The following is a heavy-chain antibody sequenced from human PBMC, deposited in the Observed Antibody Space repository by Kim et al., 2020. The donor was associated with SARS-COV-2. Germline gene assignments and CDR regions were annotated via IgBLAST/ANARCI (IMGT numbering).Heavy chain of an antibody. CDR3: ARDIRGTWFDP. V-gene: IGHV3-7*01. CDR2: IKQDGSEK. D-gene: IGHD3-16*01. J-gene: IGHJ5*02. CDR1: GFSFSSYA. Sequence: GGSLRLSCVASGFSFSSYAMSWVRQAPGKGLEWVANIKQDGSEKYYVDSVKDRITISRDNAKNLMYLQMSGLRAEDTAVYYCARDIRGTWFDPWGQGTLV.